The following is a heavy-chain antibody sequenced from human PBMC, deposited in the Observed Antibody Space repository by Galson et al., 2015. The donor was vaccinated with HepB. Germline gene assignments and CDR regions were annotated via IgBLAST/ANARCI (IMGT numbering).Heavy chain of an antibody. Sequence: SETLSLTCTVSGGSISSYYRSWIRQPPGKGLEWIGYIYYSGSTNYNPSLKSRVTISVDTSKNQFSLKLSSVTAADTAVYYCARDQGLYYFDYWGQGTLVTVSS. D-gene: IGHD2-15*01. J-gene: IGHJ4*02. CDR3: ARDQGLYYFDY. V-gene: IGHV4-59*01. CDR1: GGSISSYY. CDR2: IYYSGST.